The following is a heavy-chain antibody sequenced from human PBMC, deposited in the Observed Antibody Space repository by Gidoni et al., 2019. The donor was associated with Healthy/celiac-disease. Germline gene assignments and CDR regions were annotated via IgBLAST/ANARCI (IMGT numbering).Heavy chain of an antibody. CDR1: DGSSSSSRYY. V-gene: IGHV4-39*01. CDR3: AGLAYCSSTSCDSDYYYYGMDV. D-gene: IGHD2-2*01. J-gene: IGHJ6*02. CDR2: NYYSGST. Sequence: LQLQESGPGLVEPSETLSPHSTVSDGSSSSSRYYWGWIRQPPGKWLEWIGSNYYSGSTYYNPSLKSRVTISVDTSKNQYSLKLSSVTAADTAVYYCAGLAYCSSTSCDSDYYYYGMDVWGQGTTVTVSS.